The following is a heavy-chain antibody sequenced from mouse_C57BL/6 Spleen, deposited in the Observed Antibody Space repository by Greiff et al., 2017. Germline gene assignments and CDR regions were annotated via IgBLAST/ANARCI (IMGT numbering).Heavy chain of an antibody. CDR2: IDPSDSET. CDR1: GYTFTSYW. J-gene: IGHJ1*03. V-gene: IGHV1-52*01. CDR3: ARWGLLRTLWYFDV. Sequence: QVQLQQPGAELVRPGSSVKLSCKASGYTFTSYWMHWVKQRPIQGLEWIGNIDPSDSETHYNQKFKDKATLTVDKSSSTAYMQLSSLTSEDSAVYDCARWGLLRTLWYFDVWGTGTTVTVSS. D-gene: IGHD1-1*01.